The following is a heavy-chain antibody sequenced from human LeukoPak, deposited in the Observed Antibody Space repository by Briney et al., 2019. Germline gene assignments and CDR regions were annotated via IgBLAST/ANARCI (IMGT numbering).Heavy chain of an antibody. J-gene: IGHJ4*02. Sequence: ASVKVSCKASGYTFTSYGISWVRQAPGQGLEWVGWISAYNGNTNYAQKLQGRVTMTTDTSTSTAYMELRSLRSDDTAVYYCARVRYGDYDYYFDYWGQGTLVTVSS. CDR1: GYTFTSYG. V-gene: IGHV1-18*01. D-gene: IGHD4-17*01. CDR2: ISAYNGNT. CDR3: ARVRYGDYDYYFDY.